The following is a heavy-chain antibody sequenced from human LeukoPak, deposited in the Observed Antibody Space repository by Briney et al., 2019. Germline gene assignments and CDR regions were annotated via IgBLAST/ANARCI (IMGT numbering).Heavy chain of an antibody. CDR2: ISAYNGNT. D-gene: IGHD5-18*01. CDR3: ARDRVDTAMVFDY. Sequence: PGASVKVSCKVSGYTFTVYYMHWVRQAPGQGLEWMGWISAYNGNTNYAQKLQGRVTMTTDTSTSTAYMELRSLRSDDTAVYYCARDRVDTAMVFDYWGQGTLVTVSS. CDR1: GYTFTVYY. J-gene: IGHJ4*02. V-gene: IGHV1-18*04.